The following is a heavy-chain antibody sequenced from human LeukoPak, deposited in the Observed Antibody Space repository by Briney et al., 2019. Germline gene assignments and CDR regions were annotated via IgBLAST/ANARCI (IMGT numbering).Heavy chain of an antibody. CDR3: ASNILTGYYGFTGFDY. V-gene: IGHV3-30*02. CDR2: IRHDGSNK. Sequence: GGSLRLSCAASGFTFSSYGMHWVRQAPGKGLEWVAFIRHDGSNKYYADSVKGRFTISRDNSKNTLYLQMNSLRAEDTAVYYCASNILTGYYGFTGFDYWGQGTLVTVSS. CDR1: GFTFSSYG. D-gene: IGHD3-9*01. J-gene: IGHJ4*02.